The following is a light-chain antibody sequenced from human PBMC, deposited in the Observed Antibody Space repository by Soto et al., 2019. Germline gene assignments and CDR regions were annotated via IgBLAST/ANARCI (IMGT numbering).Light chain of an antibody. Sequence: EIVITQAPATLSVSPGERATLSCRASQSVSSNLAWYQQKPGQAPRLLIYGASTRATGFPARFSGSGSGTEFTLTISSLQSEDFAVYYCQQYNNWPPTFGQGTKVDIK. CDR1: QSVSSN. CDR2: GAS. V-gene: IGKV3-15*01. J-gene: IGKJ1*01. CDR3: QQYNNWPPT.